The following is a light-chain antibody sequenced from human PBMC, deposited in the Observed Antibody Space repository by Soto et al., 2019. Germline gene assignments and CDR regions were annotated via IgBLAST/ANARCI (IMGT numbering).Light chain of an antibody. CDR2: WAS. CDR3: QQYNSYST. V-gene: IGKV4-1*01. Sequence: DIVMTQSPDSLAVSLGERATINCKSSQSVLYSSNNKNSVAWYQQKPGQPPQLLIYWASTRESGVPDRFSGSESGTDFTLTISSLQPDDFATYYCQQYNSYSTFGQGTKVEIK. CDR1: QSVLYSSNNKNS. J-gene: IGKJ1*01.